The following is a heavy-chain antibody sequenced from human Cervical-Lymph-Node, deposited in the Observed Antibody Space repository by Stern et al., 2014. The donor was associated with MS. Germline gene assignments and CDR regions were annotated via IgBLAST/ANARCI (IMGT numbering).Heavy chain of an antibody. CDR2: ISGSGGST. CDR1: GFTFSSSA. D-gene: IGHD2-2*02. Sequence: VQLVQSGGGLVQPGGSLRLSCAASGFTFSSSAMSWVRQAPGKGLEAVPAISGSGGSTYYADSVKGRFTISRDNSKNTLYLQMNSLRAEDTAVYYCAKEGYCSSTSCYTWLPYGMDVWGQGTTVTVSS. J-gene: IGHJ6*02. V-gene: IGHV3-23*04. CDR3: AKEGYCSSTSCYTWLPYGMDV.